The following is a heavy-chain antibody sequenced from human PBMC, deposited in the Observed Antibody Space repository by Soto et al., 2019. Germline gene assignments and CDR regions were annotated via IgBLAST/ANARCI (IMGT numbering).Heavy chain of an antibody. D-gene: IGHD6-6*01. CDR2: ISAGSSNI. CDR1: GFTFRTYY. V-gene: IGHV3-21*01. J-gene: IGHJ4*02. CDR3: VRQYPSSSRHFDH. Sequence: GGSLRLSCAASGFTFRTYYMIWFRQAPGKGLEWVASISAGSSNIYYAPSVKGRFTISRDNAKNLLFLQTNSLRADDTAVYYCVRQYPSSSRHFDHWGQGTLVTVSS.